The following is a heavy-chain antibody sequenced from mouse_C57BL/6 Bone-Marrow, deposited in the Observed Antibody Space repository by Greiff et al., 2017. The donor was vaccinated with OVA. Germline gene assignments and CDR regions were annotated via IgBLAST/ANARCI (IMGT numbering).Heavy chain of an antibody. CDR3: ANSRLRPCMDY. Sequence: EVQLQQSGAELVKPGASVKLSCTASGFTFTDYYMHWVKQRTEQGLEWIGRIDPEDGETKYAPKFQGKATITADTSSNTAYLQLSSLTSEDTAVYYCANSRLRPCMDYWGQGTSVTVSS. CDR2: IDPEDGET. V-gene: IGHV14-2*01. J-gene: IGHJ4*01. CDR1: GFTFTDYY. D-gene: IGHD2-4*01.